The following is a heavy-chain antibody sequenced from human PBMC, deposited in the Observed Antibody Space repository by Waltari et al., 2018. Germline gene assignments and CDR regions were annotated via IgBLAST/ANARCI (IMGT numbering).Heavy chain of an antibody. CDR2: IYYSGST. Sequence: QLQLQESGPGLVKPSETLSLTCTVSGGSISSSSYYWGLFRQPPGKGLEWIGSIYYSGSTYYNPSLKSRVTISVDTSKNQFSLKLSSVTAADTAVYYCARIPYYDYVWGSYRFVYWGQGTLVTVSS. D-gene: IGHD3-16*02. CDR1: GGSISSSSYY. CDR3: ARIPYYDYVWGSYRFVY. V-gene: IGHV4-39*01. J-gene: IGHJ4*02.